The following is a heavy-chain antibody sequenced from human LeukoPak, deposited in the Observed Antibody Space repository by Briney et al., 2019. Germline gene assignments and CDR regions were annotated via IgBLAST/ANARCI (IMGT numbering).Heavy chain of an antibody. Sequence: GGSLRLSCAASGFTFSDYYMSWIRQAPGKGLEWVSYISSSGSTIYYADSVKGRFTISRDNAKNPLYLQMNSLRAEDTAVYYCARDHGGVVIDPYFDYWGQGTLVTVSS. CDR1: GFTFSDYY. D-gene: IGHD3-22*01. CDR2: ISSSGSTI. CDR3: ARDHGGVVIDPYFDY. V-gene: IGHV3-11*01. J-gene: IGHJ4*02.